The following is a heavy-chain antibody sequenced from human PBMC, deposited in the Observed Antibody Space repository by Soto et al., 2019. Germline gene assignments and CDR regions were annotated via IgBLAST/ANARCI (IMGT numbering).Heavy chain of an antibody. CDR2: ISGSGGSA. J-gene: IGHJ6*03. Sequence: GGSLRLSCAASGFTFSSYAMSWVRQAPGKGLEWVSAISGSGGSAYYADSVKGRFTISRDNSKNTLYLQMNSLRAEVTAVYYCAKCRDYYYYMDVWGKGTTVTVSS. CDR1: GFTFSSYA. CDR3: AKCRDYYYYMDV. V-gene: IGHV3-23*01.